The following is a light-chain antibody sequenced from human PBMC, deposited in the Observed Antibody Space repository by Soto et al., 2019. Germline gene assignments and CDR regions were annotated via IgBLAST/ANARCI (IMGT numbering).Light chain of an antibody. CDR3: QQYNTYLWT. Sequence: EVVLTQSPDTLSLPPGERATLSCRASQSISSYLAWYQQKPGQAPRLLIYDASSRATGIPARFSGSGSGTEFTLTIRSLQPDDFATYYCQQYNTYLWTFGQGTKVDIK. CDR1: QSISSY. J-gene: IGKJ1*01. CDR2: DAS. V-gene: IGKV3-11*01.